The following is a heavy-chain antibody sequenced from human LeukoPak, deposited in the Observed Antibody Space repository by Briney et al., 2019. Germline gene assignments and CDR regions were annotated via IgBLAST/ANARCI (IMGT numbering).Heavy chain of an antibody. Sequence: GASVKVSCKASGYTFTSYAMKWVRQAPGQGLEWMGWINTNIGNPTYAQGFTGRLVFSLDTSVSTAYLQISSLKAEDTAVYYCARALGYCTNGVCQTWAVPGPWGQGTLVTVSS. CDR1: GYTFTSYA. CDR3: ARALGYCTNGVCQTWAVPGP. J-gene: IGHJ5*02. D-gene: IGHD2-8*01. CDR2: INTNIGNP. V-gene: IGHV7-4-1*02.